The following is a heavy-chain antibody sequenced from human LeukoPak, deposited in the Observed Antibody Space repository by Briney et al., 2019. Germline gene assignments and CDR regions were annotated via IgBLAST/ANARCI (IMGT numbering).Heavy chain of an antibody. CDR1: GFTFSSYS. V-gene: IGHV3-64*01. CDR2: ITSNGGRT. Sequence: PGGSLRLSCAASGFTFSSYSMHWVRQAPGKGLEYVSAITSNGGRTYYANSVKGRFTISRDNSKNTLYLQMGSLRAEDMAVYYCARWGGRYPFDYWGQGTLVTVSS. CDR3: ARWGGRYPFDY. D-gene: IGHD3-16*02. J-gene: IGHJ4*02.